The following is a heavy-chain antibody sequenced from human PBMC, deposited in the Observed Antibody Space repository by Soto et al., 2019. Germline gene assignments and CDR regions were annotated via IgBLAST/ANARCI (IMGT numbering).Heavy chain of an antibody. CDR2: VNYSGRT. Sequence: PSETLSLTCTVSGGSVSSGSYYWSWIRQPPGKGLEWIGIVNYSGRTNYNPSFKSRVTISVDTSKNQFSLKLNSATAADTAMYYCARVAVFGVVLDYWGQGTQVTVSS. CDR3: ARVAVFGVVLDY. CDR1: GGSVSSGSYY. D-gene: IGHD3-3*01. V-gene: IGHV4-61*01. J-gene: IGHJ4*02.